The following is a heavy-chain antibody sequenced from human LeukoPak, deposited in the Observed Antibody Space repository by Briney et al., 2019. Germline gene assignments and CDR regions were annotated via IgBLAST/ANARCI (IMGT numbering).Heavy chain of an antibody. CDR2: ISGSGGST. J-gene: IGHJ5*02. CDR1: GFTFSSYG. D-gene: IGHD3-16*01. CDR3: ARDRRDLLGLEGFDP. V-gene: IGHV3-23*01. Sequence: GGTLRLSCAASGFTFSSYGMSWVRQAPGKGLEWVSAISGSGGSTYYADSVKGRFTISRDNSKNTLYLQMNSLRAEDTAVYYCARDRRDLLGLEGFDPWGQGTLVTVSS.